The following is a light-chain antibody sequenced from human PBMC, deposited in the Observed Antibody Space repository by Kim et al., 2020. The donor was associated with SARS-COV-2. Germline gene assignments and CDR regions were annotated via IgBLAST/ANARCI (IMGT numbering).Light chain of an antibody. CDR2: ENN. CDR1: RGGIASNH. Sequence: NFMLTQPHSVSESPGKTVTISCTRSRGGIASNHVQWYQQRPGSAPTTVIYENNQRPSGVPDRFSGSIDSSTDAASLTISGLQTEDEVDYYCQSYDSRNPWVLGGGTQLTVL. V-gene: IGLV6-57*04. J-gene: IGLJ3*02. CDR3: QSYDSRNPWV.